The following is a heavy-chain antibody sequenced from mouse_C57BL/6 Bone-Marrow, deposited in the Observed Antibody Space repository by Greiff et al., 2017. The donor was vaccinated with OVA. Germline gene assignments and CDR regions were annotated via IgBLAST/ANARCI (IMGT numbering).Heavy chain of an antibody. D-gene: IGHD2-1*01. Sequence: VQLQQSDAELVKPGASVKISCTVSGYTFTDHTIHWMKQRPEQGLEWIGYIYPRDGSTKYNEKFKGKATLTADKSSSTAYLQLNSLTSEASAVYFCARPRVNRDFDYWGQGTPLTVSS. CDR1: GYTFTDHT. CDR3: ARPRVNRDFDY. J-gene: IGHJ2*01. V-gene: IGHV1-78*01. CDR2: IYPRDGST.